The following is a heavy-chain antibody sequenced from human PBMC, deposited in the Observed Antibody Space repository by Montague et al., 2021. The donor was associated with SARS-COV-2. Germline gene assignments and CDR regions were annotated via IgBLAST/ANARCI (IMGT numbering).Heavy chain of an antibody. Sequence: SETLSLTCTVSCGSISSYYWSWIRQPPGKGLEWIGYIYYSGSTNYNPSLKSRVTISVDTSKNQFSLKLSSVTAADTAVYYCARGTAAGTNFDYWGQGTLVTVSS. V-gene: IGHV4-59*01. J-gene: IGHJ4*02. CDR2: IYYSGST. CDR3: ARGTAAGTNFDY. CDR1: CGSISSYY. D-gene: IGHD6-13*01.